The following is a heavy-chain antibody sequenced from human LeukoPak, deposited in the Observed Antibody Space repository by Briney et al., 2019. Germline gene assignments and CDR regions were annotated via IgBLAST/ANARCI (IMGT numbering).Heavy chain of an antibody. CDR1: GGSISSYY. CDR2: IYYSGST. CDR3: ARGNYYDSSFPLDY. D-gene: IGHD3-22*01. Sequence: SETLSLTCTVSGGSISSYYWSWIRQPPGKGLEWIGYIYYSGSTNYNPSLKSRVTISVDTSKNQFSLKLSSVTAAGTAVYYCARGNYYDSSFPLDYWGQGTLVTVSS. J-gene: IGHJ4*02. V-gene: IGHV4-59*01.